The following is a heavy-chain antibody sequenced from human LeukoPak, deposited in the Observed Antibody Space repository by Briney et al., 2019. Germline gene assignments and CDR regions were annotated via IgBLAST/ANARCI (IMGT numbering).Heavy chain of an antibody. D-gene: IGHD6-13*01. CDR1: GGSFSGYY. V-gene: IGHV4-34*01. J-gene: IGHJ4*02. CDR2: INHSGST. CDR3: ARAGYSSSWYKEVNFDY. Sequence: SETLSLTCAVYGGSFSGYYWSWNRQPPGKGLEWIGEINHSGSTNYNPSLKSRVTISVDTSKNQFSLKLSSVTAADTAVYYCARAGYSSSWYKEVNFDYWGQGTLVTVSS.